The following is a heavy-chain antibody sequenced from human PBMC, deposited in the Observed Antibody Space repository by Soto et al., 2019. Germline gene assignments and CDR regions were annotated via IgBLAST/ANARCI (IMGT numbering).Heavy chain of an antibody. Sequence: GGSLRLSCVASGFNLSHPWMTWVRQAAGKGLEWVGRIKSKTDGGTADYVARVKGRATISADDSKNTVYLQMNSLKTEDTAVYYCTTGIYYDILTGYHNVAYWGQGA. CDR3: TTGIYYDILTGYHNVAY. D-gene: IGHD3-9*01. CDR2: IKSKTDGGTA. CDR1: GFNLSHPW. V-gene: IGHV3-15*01. J-gene: IGHJ4*02.